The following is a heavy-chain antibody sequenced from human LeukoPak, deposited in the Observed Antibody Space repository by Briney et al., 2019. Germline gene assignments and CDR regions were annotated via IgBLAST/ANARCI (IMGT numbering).Heavy chain of an antibody. CDR3: ARDDYYDSSALGAFDI. Sequence: PGGSLRLSCAASGFTFSSYAMHWVRQAPGKGLEWVAVISYDGSNKYYADSVKGRFTISRDNSKNTLYLQMNSLRAEDTAVYYCARDDYYDSSALGAFDIWGQGTMVTVSS. CDR2: ISYDGSNK. D-gene: IGHD3-22*01. J-gene: IGHJ3*02. CDR1: GFTFSSYA. V-gene: IGHV3-30*01.